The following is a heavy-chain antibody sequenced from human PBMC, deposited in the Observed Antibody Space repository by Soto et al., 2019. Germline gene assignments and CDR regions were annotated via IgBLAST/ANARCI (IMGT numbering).Heavy chain of an antibody. CDR2: ISAHNGNT. CDR3: ARGRYVDY. CDR1: GYGFTTYG. D-gene: IGHD1-1*01. V-gene: IGHV1-18*01. Sequence: QVHLVQSGAEVKKTGSSVNVYCKGSGYGFTTYGITWVRQAPGKGLEWMAWISAHNGNTDYTQNLQGRVTLTRDTPPSTAYMELRSPRSDATDVYSCARGRYVDYWGQGALVTVSS. J-gene: IGHJ4*02.